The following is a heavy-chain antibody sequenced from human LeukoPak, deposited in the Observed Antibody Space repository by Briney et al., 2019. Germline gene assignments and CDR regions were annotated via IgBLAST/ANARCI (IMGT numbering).Heavy chain of an antibody. D-gene: IGHD3-22*01. CDR1: GGSISRYY. CDR2: IYYNGST. V-gene: IGHV4-59*01. J-gene: IGHJ4*02. Sequence: SETLSLTCTVSGGSISRYYWSWIRQPPGKGLESIGYIYYNGSTNYNPSLKSRVTISVDTSKNQFSPKLSSVSAADTAVYYCARDRDPYYDSSGYYPLLWYWGQGTLVTVSS. CDR3: ARDRDPYYDSSGYYPLLWY.